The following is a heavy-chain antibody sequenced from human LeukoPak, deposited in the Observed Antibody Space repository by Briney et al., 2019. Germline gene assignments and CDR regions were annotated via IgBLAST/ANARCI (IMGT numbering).Heavy chain of an antibody. CDR3: AKGRSGSYYYYGMDV. CDR1: GFTFSSYA. CDR2: ISGSGGST. D-gene: IGHD3-3*01. V-gene: IGHV3-23*01. Sequence: GGSLRLSCAASGFTFSSYAMSWVRQAPGKGLEWVSAISGSGGSTYYADSVKGWFTISRDNSKNTLYLQMNSLRAEDTAVYYCAKGRSGSYYYYGMDVWGQGTTVTVSS. J-gene: IGHJ6*02.